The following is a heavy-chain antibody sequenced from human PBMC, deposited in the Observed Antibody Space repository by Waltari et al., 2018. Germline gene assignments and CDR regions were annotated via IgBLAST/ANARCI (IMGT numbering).Heavy chain of an antibody. CDR1: GFTFSSYS. V-gene: IGHV3-48*04. CDR3: ARGDSIYMASPYYFDY. CDR2: ISSSSSTI. J-gene: IGHJ4*02. D-gene: IGHD3-22*01. Sequence: EVQLVESGGGLVQPGGSLRLSCAASGFTFSSYSMNWVRQAPGKGLEWVSYISSSSSTIYYADSVKGRFTISRDNAKNSLYLQMNSLRAEDTAVYYCARGDSIYMASPYYFDYWGQGTLVTVSS.